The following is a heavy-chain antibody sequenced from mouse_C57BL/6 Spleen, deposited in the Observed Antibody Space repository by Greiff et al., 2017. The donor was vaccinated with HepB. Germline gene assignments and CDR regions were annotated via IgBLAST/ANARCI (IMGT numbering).Heavy chain of an antibody. Sequence: VQLQESGAELARPGASVKMSCKASGYTFTSYTMHWVKQRPGQGLEWIGYINPSSGYTKYNQKFKDKATLTADKSSSTAYMQLSSLTSEDSAVYYCARSMSTREFYAMDYWGQGTSVTVSS. J-gene: IGHJ4*01. CDR2: INPSSGYT. CDR3: ARSMSTREFYAMDY. D-gene: IGHD2-3*01. V-gene: IGHV1-4*01. CDR1: GYTFTSYT.